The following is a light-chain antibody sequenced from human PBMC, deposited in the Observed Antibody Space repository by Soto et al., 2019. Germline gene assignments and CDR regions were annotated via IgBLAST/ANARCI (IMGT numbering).Light chain of an antibody. J-gene: IGKJ1*01. CDR3: QQYGSSPRT. V-gene: IGKV3-20*01. CDR1: QSVSSSY. CDR2: GAS. Sequence: EIVLTQSPGTLSLSPGERETLSCRASQSVSSSYLAWYQQKPGQAPRLLIYGASSRATGIPDRLSGSGSGTDFTLTISRLEPEDFAVYYCQQYGSSPRTFGQGTKVDIK.